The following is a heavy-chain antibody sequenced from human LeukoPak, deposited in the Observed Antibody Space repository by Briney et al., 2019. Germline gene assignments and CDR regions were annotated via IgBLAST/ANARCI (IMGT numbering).Heavy chain of an antibody. Sequence: ASVKVSCKASGYTFTGYYMHWVRQAPGQGLEWMGWISAYNGNTNYAQKLQGRVTMTTDTSTSTAYMELRSLRSDDTAVYYCARDGGYSSSWPEGYFDYWGQGTLVTVSS. J-gene: IGHJ4*02. CDR3: ARDGGYSSSWPEGYFDY. D-gene: IGHD6-13*01. CDR1: GYTFTGYY. V-gene: IGHV1-18*04. CDR2: ISAYNGNT.